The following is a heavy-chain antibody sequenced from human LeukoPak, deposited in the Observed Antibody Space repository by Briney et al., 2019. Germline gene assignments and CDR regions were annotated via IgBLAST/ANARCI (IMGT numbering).Heavy chain of an antibody. V-gene: IGHV3-74*01. CDR1: GFTFSNYM. CDR3: ARPDIVVVPADYYYGMDV. D-gene: IGHD2-2*01. Sequence: PGGSLRLSCAASGFTFSNYMMHWVRQAPGKGLVWVSRIKSDGITITYADSVKGRFTISRDNSKNTLYLQMNSLRAEDTAVYYCARPDIVVVPADYYYGMDVWGQGTTVTVSS. J-gene: IGHJ6*02. CDR2: IKSDGITI.